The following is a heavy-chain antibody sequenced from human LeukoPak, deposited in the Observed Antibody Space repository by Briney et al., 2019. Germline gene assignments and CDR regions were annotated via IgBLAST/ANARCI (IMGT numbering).Heavy chain of an antibody. D-gene: IGHD3-9*01. CDR1: GYSFTSYW. CDR2: IYPGDSDT. V-gene: IGHV5-51*01. CDR3: ARHQGYDILTGRTYYYMDV. Sequence: GESLKISCNGSGYSFTSYWIGWVRQMPGKGLEWMGIIYPGDSDTRYSPSFQGQVTISADKSISTAYLQWSSLKASDTAMYYCARHQGYDILTGRTYYYMDVWGKGTTVTVSS. J-gene: IGHJ6*03.